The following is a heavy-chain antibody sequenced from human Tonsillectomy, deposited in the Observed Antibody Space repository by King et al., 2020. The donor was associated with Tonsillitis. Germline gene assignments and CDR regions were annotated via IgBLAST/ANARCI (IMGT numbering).Heavy chain of an antibody. V-gene: IGHV3-64D*06. CDR3: VKDTVTAMT. D-gene: IGHD2-21*02. CDR1: GFTFSNYA. CDR2: ISPNGGST. J-gene: IGHJ5*02. Sequence: QLVQSGGGLVQPGGSLSLSCSASGFTFSNYAFHWFRQPPGKGLEPFSAISPNGGSTYYADPVKGRITISRDNSKNTLYLQMSSLRPEDTALYYCVKDTVTAMTWGQGSLVTVSS.